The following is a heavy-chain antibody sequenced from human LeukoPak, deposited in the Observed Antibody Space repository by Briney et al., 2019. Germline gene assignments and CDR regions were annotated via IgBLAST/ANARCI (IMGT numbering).Heavy chain of an antibody. CDR2: ISYDGSNK. CDR3: ARDPNELWPDY. J-gene: IGHJ4*02. Sequence: PTGGSLRLSCAASGFTFSSYAMHWVRQAPGKGLEWVAVISYDGSNKYYADSVKGRFTISRDNSKNTLYLQMNSLRAEDTAVYYCARDPNELWPDYWGQGTLVTVSS. V-gene: IGHV3-30-3*01. CDR1: GFTFSSYA. D-gene: IGHD5-18*01.